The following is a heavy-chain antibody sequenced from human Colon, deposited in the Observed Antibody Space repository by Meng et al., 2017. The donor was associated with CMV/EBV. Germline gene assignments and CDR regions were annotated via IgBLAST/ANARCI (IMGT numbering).Heavy chain of an antibody. D-gene: IGHD2-15*01. J-gene: IGHJ4*02. CDR1: GGSISSSSYY. Sequence: SETLSLTCTVSGGSISSSSYYWGWIRQPPGKGLEWIGSIYYSGSTYYSPSFKSRVTMSVDMSKTQFSLRLTSVTAADTAVYYCARGAGYCSGDSCLKYHLDSWGQGTLVTVSS. CDR3: ARGAGYCSGDSCLKYHLDS. V-gene: IGHV4-39*07. CDR2: IYYSGST.